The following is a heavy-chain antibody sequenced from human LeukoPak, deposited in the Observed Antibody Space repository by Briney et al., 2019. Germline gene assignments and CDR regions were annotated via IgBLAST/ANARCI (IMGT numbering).Heavy chain of an antibody. CDR2: INPNSGGT. D-gene: IGHD4-23*01. V-gene: IGHV1-2*06. J-gene: IGHJ4*02. CDR3: ARESDGGHFDY. CDR1: GYTFTEYY. Sequence: ASVKVSCKASGYTFTEYYMHWVRQAPGQGLEWMGRINPNSGGTNYAQKFQGRVTMTRDTSISTAYMELSRLRPDDTAVYYCARESDGGHFDYWGQGTLVTVSS.